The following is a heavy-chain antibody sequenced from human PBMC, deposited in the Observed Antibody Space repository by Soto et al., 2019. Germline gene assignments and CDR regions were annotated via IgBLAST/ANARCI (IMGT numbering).Heavy chain of an antibody. CDR1: GYTFTSYG. CDR2: ISSYNGNT. CDR3: ARLSGTYDILTGYYSPKGFDP. D-gene: IGHD3-9*01. J-gene: IGHJ5*02. V-gene: IGHV1-18*01. Sequence: ASVKVSCKASGYTFTSYGISWVRQAPGQGLEWLGWISSYNGNTNYAQKLQGRVTMTTATSTSTAYMELRSLRSDDTAMYYCARLSGTYDILTGYYSPKGFDPWRQGTLVTVS.